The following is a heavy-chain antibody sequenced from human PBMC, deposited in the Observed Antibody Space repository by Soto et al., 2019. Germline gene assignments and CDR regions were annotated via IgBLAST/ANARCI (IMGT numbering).Heavy chain of an antibody. CDR2: IIPIFGTA. CDR3: AREEEVFIAVAGTSYFDY. V-gene: IGHV1-69*13. J-gene: IGHJ4*02. Sequence: SVKVSCKASGGTFSSYAISWVRQAPGQGLEWMGGIIPIFGTANYAQKFQGRVTITADESTSTAYMELSSLRSEDTAVYYCAREEEVFIAVAGTSYFDYWGQGTLVTVSS. D-gene: IGHD6-19*01. CDR1: GGTFSSYA.